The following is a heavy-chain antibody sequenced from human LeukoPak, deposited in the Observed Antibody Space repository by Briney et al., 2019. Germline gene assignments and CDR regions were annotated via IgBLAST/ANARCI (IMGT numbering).Heavy chain of an antibody. CDR3: ARDHLPAGAPGYYMDV. D-gene: IGHD4/OR15-4a*01. V-gene: IGHV4-59*02. J-gene: IGHJ6*03. CDR1: GGSVSSHF. CDR2: IYNSGIT. Sequence: SETLSLTCTVSGGSVSSHFWSWIRQPPGRGLEWIGYIYNSGITNYNPSLKSRVTMSVDTSKNQFSLMLRSVTAADTAVYYCARDHLPAGAPGYYMDVWGKGTTVTVSS.